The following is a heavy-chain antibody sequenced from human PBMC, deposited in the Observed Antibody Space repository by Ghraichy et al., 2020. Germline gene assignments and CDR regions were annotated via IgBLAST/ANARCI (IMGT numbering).Heavy chain of an antibody. J-gene: IGHJ6*03. D-gene: IGHD5-18*01. CDR3: ARGVKSSRIQLWLNYMDV. CDR1: GFTFSSYA. Sequence: GGSLRLSCAASGFTFSSYAMHWVRQAPGKGLEYVSAISSNGGSTYYANSVKGRFTISRDNSKNTLYLQMGSLRAEDMAVYYCARGVKSSRIQLWLNYMDVWGKGTTVTVSS. V-gene: IGHV3-64*01. CDR2: ISSNGGST.